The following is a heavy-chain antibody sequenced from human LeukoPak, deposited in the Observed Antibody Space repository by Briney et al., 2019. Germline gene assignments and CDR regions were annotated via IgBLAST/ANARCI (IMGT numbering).Heavy chain of an antibody. V-gene: IGHV3-7*05. J-gene: IGHJ4*02. Sequence: PGGSLRLSCGASGFIFSTSSMTWVRQAPGKGLEWVANIKEDGSEKHYVDSLKGRFTISRDNAKNSLYLQMNSLRAEDTAVYYCVGGGGTFVYWGQGTLVTVSS. CDR2: IKEDGSEK. CDR1: GFIFSTSS. D-gene: IGHD1-1*01. CDR3: VGGGGTFVY.